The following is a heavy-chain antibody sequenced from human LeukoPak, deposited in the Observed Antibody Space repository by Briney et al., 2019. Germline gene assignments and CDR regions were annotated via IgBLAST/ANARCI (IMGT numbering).Heavy chain of an antibody. CDR3: ARDVVHGDYSSFFSGGLLDY. D-gene: IGHD4-17*01. V-gene: IGHV1-18*01. J-gene: IGHJ4*02. CDR2: ISAYNGNT. Sequence: ASVKVSCKASGYTFTSYGISWVRQAPGQGLEWMGWISAYNGNTNYAQKLQGRVTMTTDTSTSTAYMELRSLRSDDTAVYYCARDVVHGDYSSFFSGGLLDYWGQGTLVTVSS. CDR1: GYTFTSYG.